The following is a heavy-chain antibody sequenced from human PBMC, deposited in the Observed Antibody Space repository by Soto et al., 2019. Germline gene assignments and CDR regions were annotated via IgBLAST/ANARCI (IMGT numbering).Heavy chain of an antibody. CDR1: SGSISSSNW. D-gene: IGHD6-6*01. V-gene: IGHV4-4*02. Sequence: PSETLSLTCAVSSGSISSSNWWSWVRQPPGKGLEWIGEIYHSGSTNYNPSLKSRVTISVDKSKNQFSLKLSSVTAADTAVYYCARSEYSSSSDWFDPWGQGTLVTVSS. J-gene: IGHJ5*02. CDR3: ARSEYSSSSDWFDP. CDR2: IYHSGST.